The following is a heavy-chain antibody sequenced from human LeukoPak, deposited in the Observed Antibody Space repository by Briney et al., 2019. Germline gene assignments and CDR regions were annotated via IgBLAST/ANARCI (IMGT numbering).Heavy chain of an antibody. CDR2: ISSSSSYI. Sequence: PGGSLRLSCAASGFTFSSYSMNWVRQAPGKGLEWVSSISSSSSYIYYADSVKGRFTVSRDNVKNSLYLQMNSLRAEDTAVYYCARDFFNWNQGPDYWGQGTLVTVSS. CDR1: GFTFSSYS. J-gene: IGHJ4*02. CDR3: ARDFFNWNQGPDY. V-gene: IGHV3-21*01. D-gene: IGHD1-20*01.